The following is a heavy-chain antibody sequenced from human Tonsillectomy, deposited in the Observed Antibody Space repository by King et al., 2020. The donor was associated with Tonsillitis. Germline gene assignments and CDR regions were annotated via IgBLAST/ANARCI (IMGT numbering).Heavy chain of an antibody. CDR1: GYRFASYW. D-gene: IGHD6-6*01. CDR2: IYPGDLAT. Sequence: QLVQSGAEVKKPGESLKISCKGSGYRFASYWIAWVRQMPGKGLEWMGIIYPGDLATRYSPSFQGHVTISADKSKSTAYPQGSSLKASDTAIYYCARQIYGGSSSPDPWFDSWGQGTLVTVSS. J-gene: IGHJ5*01. CDR3: ARQIYGGSSSPDPWFDS. V-gene: IGHV5-51*01.